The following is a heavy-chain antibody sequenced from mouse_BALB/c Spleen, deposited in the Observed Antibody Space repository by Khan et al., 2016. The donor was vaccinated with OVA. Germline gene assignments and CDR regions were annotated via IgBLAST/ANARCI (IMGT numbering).Heavy chain of an antibody. D-gene: IGHD2-14*01. CDR1: GYTFTSYT. Sequence: QVQLKESGAELARPGASVKMSCKASGYTFTSYTIHWIKERPGQGLEWIGNINPSNGYTNYNQKFKDKVTLTTDKSSTTAYLQLSSLTSSDTEDYNAVRDGANHRNDGWFAYWGQGTLVTVSA. CDR3: VRDGANHRNDGWFAY. CDR2: INPSNGYT. J-gene: IGHJ3*01. V-gene: IGHV1-4*01.